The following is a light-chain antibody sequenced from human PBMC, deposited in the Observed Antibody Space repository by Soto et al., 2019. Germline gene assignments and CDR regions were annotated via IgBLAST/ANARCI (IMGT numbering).Light chain of an antibody. V-gene: IGLV2-14*01. CDR1: SSDVGGYNY. CDR2: DVS. J-gene: IGLJ1*01. Sequence: QSVLTQPASVSECPGQSITISCTRTSSDVGGYNYVSWYQQHPGKAPKLMIYDVSNRPSGVSNRFSGSKSGNTASLTISGLQAEDEADYYCSSYTSSSTLGVFGTGTKATVL. CDR3: SSYTSSSTLGV.